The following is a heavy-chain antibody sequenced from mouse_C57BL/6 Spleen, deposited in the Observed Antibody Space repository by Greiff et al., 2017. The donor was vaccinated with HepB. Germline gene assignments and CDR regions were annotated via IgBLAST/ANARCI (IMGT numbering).Heavy chain of an antibody. CDR3: ARAARYYFDY. CDR2: IYPGDGDT. Sequence: SGPELVKPGASVKISCKASGYAFSSSWMNWVKQRPGKGLEWIGRIYPGDGDTNYNGKFKGKATLTADKTSSTAYMQLSSLTSEDSAVYFCARAARYYFDYWGQGTTLTVSS. CDR1: GYAFSSSW. J-gene: IGHJ2*01. V-gene: IGHV1-82*01.